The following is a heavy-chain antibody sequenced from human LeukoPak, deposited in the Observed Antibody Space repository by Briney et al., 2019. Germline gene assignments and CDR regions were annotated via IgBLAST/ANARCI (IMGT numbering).Heavy chain of an antibody. CDR3: ARGPSGYHYDY. Sequence: PGGSLRLSCAASGFTFSSYSMNWVRQAPGKGLEWVSYISSSGSTIYYADSVKGRFTISRDNAKNSLYLQMNSLRVEDTAVYYCARGPSGYHYDYWGQGTLVTVSS. V-gene: IGHV3-48*04. CDR2: ISSSGSTI. CDR1: GFTFSSYS. J-gene: IGHJ4*02. D-gene: IGHD5-12*01.